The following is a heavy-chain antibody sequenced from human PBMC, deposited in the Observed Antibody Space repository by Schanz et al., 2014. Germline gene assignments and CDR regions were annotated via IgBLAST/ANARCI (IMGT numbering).Heavy chain of an antibody. Sequence: QLHLQESGPGLAKPSETLSLICSVSGGSISTSSRYWGWIRQSPGKGLEWLGSFYYTGKTHYNPPLKSQVPLPLDTPKNQSPLNLTSVTAADTAVYYCVRHGNYEFWHGPTPQFENWGQGTLVTVS. CDR3: VRHGNYEFWHGPTPQFEN. J-gene: IGHJ4*02. CDR1: GGSISTSSRY. V-gene: IGHV4-39*01. D-gene: IGHD3-3*01. CDR2: FYYTGKT.